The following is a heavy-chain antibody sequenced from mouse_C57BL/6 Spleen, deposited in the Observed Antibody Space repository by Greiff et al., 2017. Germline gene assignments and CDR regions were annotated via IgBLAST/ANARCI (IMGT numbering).Heavy chain of an antibody. D-gene: IGHD2-1*01. J-gene: IGHJ4*01. Sequence: VKLMESGGGLVQPKGSLKLSCAASGFSFNTYAMNWVRQAPGKGLEWVARIRSKSNNYATYYADSVKDRFTISRDDSESMLYLQMNNLKTEDTAMYYCVRYYGNYRAMDYWGQGTSVTVSS. V-gene: IGHV10-1*01. CDR2: IRSKSNNYAT. CDR1: GFSFNTYA. CDR3: VRYYGNYRAMDY.